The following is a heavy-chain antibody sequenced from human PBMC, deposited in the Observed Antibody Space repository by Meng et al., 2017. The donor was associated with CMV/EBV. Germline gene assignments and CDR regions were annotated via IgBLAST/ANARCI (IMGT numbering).Heavy chain of an antibody. Sequence: SQTLSLTCAISGDSVSSNSATWSWIRQSPSRGLEWLGRTYYRSKWYIDYAVSVKGRIDINPDTSKNQFSLQLNAVTPEDTAVYYCARVRCSTTSCYYEYYYGMDVWGQGTTVTVSS. V-gene: IGHV6-1*01. CDR2: TYYRSKWYI. CDR3: ARVRCSTTSCYYEYYYGMDV. CDR1: GDSVSSNSAT. D-gene: IGHD2-2*01. J-gene: IGHJ6*02.